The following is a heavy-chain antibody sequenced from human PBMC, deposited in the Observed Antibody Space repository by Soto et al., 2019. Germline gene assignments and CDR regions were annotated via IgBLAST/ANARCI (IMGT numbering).Heavy chain of an antibody. J-gene: IGHJ4*02. Sequence: GSLRLSCAASGFTFSSYAMTWVRQAPGKGLGWVSGTSGSGGSTYYADSVKGRFTISRDNSKNTLYLQMNSLRAEDTAVYYCARPSGAMAYFDSWGQGTLVTVSS. CDR3: ARPSGAMAYFDS. CDR1: GFTFSSYA. V-gene: IGHV3-23*01. D-gene: IGHD5-18*01. CDR2: TSGSGGST.